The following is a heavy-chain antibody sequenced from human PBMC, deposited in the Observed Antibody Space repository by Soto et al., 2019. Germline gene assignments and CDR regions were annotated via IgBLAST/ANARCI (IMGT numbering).Heavy chain of an antibody. V-gene: IGHV3-23*01. CDR2: ISGSGGST. Sequence: PGGSLRLSCAASGFTFSSYAMSWVRQAPGKGLEWVSAISGSGGSTYYADSVKGWFTISRDNSKNTLYLQMNSLRAEDTAVYYCAKEGLGLVVPRNYMAVWGKGTTVT. CDR3: AKEGLGLVVPRNYMAV. J-gene: IGHJ6*03. CDR1: GFTFSSYA. D-gene: IGHD2-2*01.